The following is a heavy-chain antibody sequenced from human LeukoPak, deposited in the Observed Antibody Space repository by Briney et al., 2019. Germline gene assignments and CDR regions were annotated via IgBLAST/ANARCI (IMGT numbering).Heavy chain of an antibody. CDR2: IIPIFGTA. CDR1: GGTFSSYA. V-gene: IGHV1-69*05. D-gene: IGHD6-13*01. J-gene: IGHJ4*02. CDR3: ARKQRYSSSWYEDY. Sequence: ASVKVSCKASGGTFSSYAISWVRQAPGQGLEWMGGIIPIFGTANYAQKFQGRVTITTDESTSTAYMELSSLRSEDTAVYYCARKQRYSSSWYEDYWGQGTLVTVSS.